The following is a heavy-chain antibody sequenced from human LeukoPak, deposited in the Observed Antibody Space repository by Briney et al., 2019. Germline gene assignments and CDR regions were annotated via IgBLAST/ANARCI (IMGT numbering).Heavy chain of an antibody. Sequence: SETLSLTCIVSGYSISSGYYWGWIRQPPGQGLEWIGSIYHSGSTYYNPSLKSRVTISVDTSKNQFSLKLSSVTATDTAVYYCTGNYYGSGSYADFDYWGQGTLVTVSS. V-gene: IGHV4-38-2*02. CDR2: IYHSGST. CDR1: GYSISSGYY. CDR3: TGNYYGSGSYADFDY. D-gene: IGHD3-10*01. J-gene: IGHJ4*02.